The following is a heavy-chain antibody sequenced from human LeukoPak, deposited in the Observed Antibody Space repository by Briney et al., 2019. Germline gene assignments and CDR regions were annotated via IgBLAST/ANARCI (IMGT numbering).Heavy chain of an antibody. D-gene: IGHD2-15*01. CDR3: ARELSGSGMDV. V-gene: IGHV3-66*01. J-gene: IGHJ6*02. Sequence: GGSLRLSCAASGFTFSTFWMSWVRQAPGKGLEWVSVIYSGGSTYYADSVKGRFTISRDNSKNTLYLQMNSLRAEDTAVYYCARELSGSGMDVWGQGTTVTVSS. CDR2: IYSGGST. CDR1: GFTFSTFW.